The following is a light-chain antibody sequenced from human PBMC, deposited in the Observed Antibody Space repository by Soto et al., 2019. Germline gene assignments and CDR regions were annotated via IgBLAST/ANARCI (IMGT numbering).Light chain of an antibody. V-gene: IGKV1-5*03. CDR2: KAS. J-gene: IGKJ1*01. CDR1: QTISSW. Sequence: IQMTQSPSILSGSVGDRVTITCRASQTISSWLAWYQQKPGKAPKLLIYKASTLKSGVPSRFSGCGSGTDFTLTISSLHPDDFVTYYCQHYKSYSKAFGQGTKVDI. CDR3: QHYKSYSKA.